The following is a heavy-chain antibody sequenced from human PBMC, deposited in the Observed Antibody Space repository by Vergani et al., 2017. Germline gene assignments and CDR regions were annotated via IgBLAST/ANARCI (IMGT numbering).Heavy chain of an antibody. Sequence: EVQLVESGGGLVKPGGSLRLSCAASGFTFSSYSMNWVRQAPGKGLEWVSSISSSGSYISYAYSVKGRFTISRDNAKNSLYLQMNSLRAEDTSVYYCARKRLLERVYYFDYWGQGTLVTVSS. J-gene: IGHJ4*02. CDR2: ISSSGSYI. CDR3: ARKRLLERVYYFDY. D-gene: IGHD6-25*01. CDR1: GFTFSSYS. V-gene: IGHV3-21*01.